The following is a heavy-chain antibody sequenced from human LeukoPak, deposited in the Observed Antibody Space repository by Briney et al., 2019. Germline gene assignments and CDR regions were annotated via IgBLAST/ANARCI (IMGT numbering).Heavy chain of an antibody. J-gene: IGHJ2*01. CDR3: ARLNWGPGWYFDL. Sequence: SETLSLTCAVYGGSFSGYYWSWIRQPPGKGLEWIGEINHSGSTNYNPSLKSRVTISVDTSKSQFSLKLSSVTAADTAVYYCARLNWGPGWYFDLWGRGTLVTVSS. V-gene: IGHV4-34*01. CDR2: INHSGST. CDR1: GGSFSGYY. D-gene: IGHD7-27*01.